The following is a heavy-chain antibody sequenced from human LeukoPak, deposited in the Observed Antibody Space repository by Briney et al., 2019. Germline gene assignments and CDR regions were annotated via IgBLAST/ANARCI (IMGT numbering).Heavy chain of an antibody. Sequence: LGGSLRLSCAASGFTVSSNYMSWVRQAPGKGLAWISFISGSGAGTYYADSVKGRFSISRDNSKNTLYLQINSLTAEDTAIYYCAKDDAVGGGYLDYWGQGTLVTVSS. CDR1: GFTVSSNY. V-gene: IGHV3-23*01. D-gene: IGHD2-2*01. J-gene: IGHJ4*02. CDR3: AKDDAVGGGYLDY. CDR2: ISGSGAGT.